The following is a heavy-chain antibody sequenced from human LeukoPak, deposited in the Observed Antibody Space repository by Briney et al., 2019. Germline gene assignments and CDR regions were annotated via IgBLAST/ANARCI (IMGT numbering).Heavy chain of an antibody. CDR1: GFTFSSYW. CDR3: ARVLRGSYTGDYFDY. J-gene: IGHJ4*02. Sequence: GGSLRLSCAASGFTFSSYWMSWVRQAPGKGLEWVANIKQDGSEKYYVDSVKGRFTISRDNAKNSLYLQMNSLRAEDTAVYYCARVLRGSYTGDYFDYWGQGTLVTVSS. D-gene: IGHD1-26*01. V-gene: IGHV3-7*01. CDR2: IKQDGSEK.